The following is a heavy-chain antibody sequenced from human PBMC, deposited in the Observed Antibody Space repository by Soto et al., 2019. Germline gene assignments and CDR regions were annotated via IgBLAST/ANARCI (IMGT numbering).Heavy chain of an antibody. D-gene: IGHD3-3*01. CDR3: ARDASYYILWRGYYPSRNGMDV. J-gene: IGHJ6*02. CDR1: GFTFSSFG. CDR2: IWYDGSKK. Sequence: QVQVVESGGGVVQPGRSLRLSCAASGFTFSSFGMHWVRQAPGKGLEWVSLIWYDGSKKSYGDSVKGRFTISRDNSRNTVYLQMNSLRADDTAVYYCARDASYYILWRGYYPSRNGMDVWGQGTTVTVSS. V-gene: IGHV3-33*01.